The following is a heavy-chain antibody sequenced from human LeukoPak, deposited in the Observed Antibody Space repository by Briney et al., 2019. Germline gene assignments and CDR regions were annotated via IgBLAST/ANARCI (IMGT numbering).Heavy chain of an antibody. CDR1: GFTFSSYS. J-gene: IGHJ4*02. CDR2: ISSDSTTI. Sequence: GESLRLSCAASGFTFSSYSMNWVRQAPGKGLEWVSYISSDSTTIYYADSVKGRFTISRDNAKNSLYLQMNSLRAEDTAVYYCATSPTTTPRDYWGQGTLVTVSS. D-gene: IGHD1-26*01. CDR3: ATSPTTTPRDY. V-gene: IGHV3-48*04.